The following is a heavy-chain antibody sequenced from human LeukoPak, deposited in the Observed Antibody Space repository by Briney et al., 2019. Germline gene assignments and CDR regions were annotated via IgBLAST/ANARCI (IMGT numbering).Heavy chain of an antibody. CDR1: GFTFSSYS. Sequence: GGSLRLSCAASGFTFSSYSMNWGRQAPGKGLEWVSSISSSSSYIYYADSVKGRFTISRDNAKNPLYLQMNSLRAEDTAVYYCARAGPRGSSWYVQDYWGQGTLVTVSS. J-gene: IGHJ4*02. CDR2: ISSSSSYI. CDR3: ARAGPRGSSWYVQDY. V-gene: IGHV3-21*01. D-gene: IGHD6-13*01.